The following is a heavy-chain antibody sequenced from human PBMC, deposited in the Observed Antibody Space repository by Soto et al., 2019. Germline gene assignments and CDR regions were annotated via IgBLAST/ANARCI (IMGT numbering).Heavy chain of an antibody. D-gene: IGHD6-19*01. CDR2: ISAYNGHT. Sequence: QVQLVQSGAEVKKSGASVRVSCKASGYTFDNYGISWVRQAPGLGLEWMGWISAYNGHTNYAQKFQDRVNMTTDTSTRTAYMELRSLTSDDTAVFYCARDDGWSSASLVDYWGQGTVVTVSA. V-gene: IGHV1-18*01. CDR3: ARDDGWSSASLVDY. J-gene: IGHJ4*02. CDR1: GYTFDNYG.